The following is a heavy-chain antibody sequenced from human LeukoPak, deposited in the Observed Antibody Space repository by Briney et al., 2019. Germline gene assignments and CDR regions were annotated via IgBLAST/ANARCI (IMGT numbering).Heavy chain of an antibody. CDR1: GFTFSTYA. D-gene: IGHD3-10*02. V-gene: IGHV3-23*01. J-gene: IGHJ4*02. Sequence: GGSLRLSCAASGFTFSTYAMSWVRQAPGKGLEWVSALSPSGGITYYEDSVKGRFTISRDNSKNTLYLQMNSLRAEDTAVYYWVRGVNYFVLEYWGQGTLVTISS. CDR2: LSPSGGIT. CDR3: VRGVNYFVLEY.